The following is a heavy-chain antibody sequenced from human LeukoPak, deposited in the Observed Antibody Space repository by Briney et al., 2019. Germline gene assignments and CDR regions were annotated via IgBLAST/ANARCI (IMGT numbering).Heavy chain of an antibody. CDR3: ARKGGSGDYGVNY. D-gene: IGHD4-17*01. CDR1: RFTFSYYA. V-gene: IGHV3-33*08. CDR2: IWYDGSNK. Sequence: GGSLRLSCAASRFTFSYYAMSWVRQAPGKGLEWVAVIWYDGSNKYYADSVKGRFTISRDNSKNTLYLQMNSLRAEDTAVYYCARKGGSGDYGVNYWGQGTLVTVSS. J-gene: IGHJ4*02.